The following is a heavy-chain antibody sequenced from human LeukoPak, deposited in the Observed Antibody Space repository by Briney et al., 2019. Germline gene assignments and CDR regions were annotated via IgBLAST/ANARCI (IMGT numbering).Heavy chain of an antibody. Sequence: GGSLRLSCAASGFTFSSYEMNWVRQAPGKGLEWVSYISSRATAIYYADSVKGRFTISRDNAKNSLYLQMNSLRAEDTAVYYCARLYDGIAYHADHFDYWGQGTLVIVSS. CDR1: GFTFSSYE. J-gene: IGHJ4*02. CDR3: ARLYDGIAYHADHFDY. V-gene: IGHV3-48*03. D-gene: IGHD3-22*01. CDR2: ISSRATAI.